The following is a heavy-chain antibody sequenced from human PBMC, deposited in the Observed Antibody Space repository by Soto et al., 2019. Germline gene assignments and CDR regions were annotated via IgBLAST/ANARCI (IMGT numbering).Heavy chain of an antibody. J-gene: IGHJ6*02. CDR3: AKESSSQPLDYYYGMDV. D-gene: IGHD6-13*01. CDR1: GFTFSSYA. V-gene: IGHV3-23*01. CDR2: ISGSGGST. Sequence: GGSLRLSCAASGFTFSSYAMSWVRQAPGKGLEWVSAISGSGGSTYYADSVKGRFTISRDNSKNKLYLQMNSLRAEDTAVYYCAKESSSQPLDYYYGMDVWGQGTTVTVSS.